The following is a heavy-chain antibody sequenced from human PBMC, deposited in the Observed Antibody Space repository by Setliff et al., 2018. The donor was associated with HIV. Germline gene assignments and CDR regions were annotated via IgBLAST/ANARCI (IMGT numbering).Heavy chain of an antibody. J-gene: IGHJ4*02. CDR3: ARLSPQYSGYDSGAFGY. Sequence: PSETLSLTCAVSRYSISSGYYWGWIRQPPGKGLEWIGSIYHSGSTYYNPSLKSRVTISVDTSKNQFSLKLSSVTAADTAVYYCARLSPQYSGYDSGAFGYWCQGTLVTVSS. V-gene: IGHV4-38-2*01. CDR1: RYSISSGYY. CDR2: IYHSGST. D-gene: IGHD5-12*01.